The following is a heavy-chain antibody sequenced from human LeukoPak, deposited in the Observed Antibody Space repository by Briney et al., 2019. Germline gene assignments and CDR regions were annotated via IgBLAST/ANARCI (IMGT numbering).Heavy chain of an antibody. Sequence: ASVKVSCKASGYMFTSYGISWVRQAPGQGLGWMGWISTNKGNTNYAQRLQGRVTMTTDTSTSTAYMELRSLRSDDTAIYYCVRDIQWRFDPWGQGTLVTVSS. CDR2: ISTNKGNT. V-gene: IGHV1-18*01. D-gene: IGHD2-8*01. J-gene: IGHJ5*02. CDR1: GYMFTSYG. CDR3: VRDIQWRFDP.